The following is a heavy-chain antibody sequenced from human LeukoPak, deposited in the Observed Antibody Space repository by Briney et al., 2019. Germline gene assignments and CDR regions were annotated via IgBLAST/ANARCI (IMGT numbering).Heavy chain of an antibody. CDR3: TIAVAGTGDFDY. Sequence: GGSLRLSCAASGFTFSNAWMSWVRQAPGKGLEWVGRIKSKTDGGTTDYAAPVKGRFTISRDDSKNTLYLQMNSLKTEDTAVYYRTIAVAGTGDFDYWGQGTLVAVSS. V-gene: IGHV3-15*01. J-gene: IGHJ4*02. D-gene: IGHD6-19*01. CDR2: IKSKTDGGTT. CDR1: GFTFSNAW.